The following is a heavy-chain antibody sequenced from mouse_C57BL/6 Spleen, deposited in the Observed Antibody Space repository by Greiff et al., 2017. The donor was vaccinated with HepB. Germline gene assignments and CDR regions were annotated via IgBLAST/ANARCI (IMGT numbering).Heavy chain of an antibody. CDR2: ISSGSSTI. Sequence: DVKLVESGGGLVKPGGSLKLSCAASGFTFSDYGMHWVRQAPEKGLEWVAYISSGSSTIYYADTVKGRFTISRDNAKNTLFLQMTSLRSEDTAMYYCARRYGSSPYAMDYWGQGTSVTVSS. J-gene: IGHJ4*01. CDR1: GFTFSDYG. V-gene: IGHV5-17*01. CDR3: ARRYGSSPYAMDY. D-gene: IGHD1-1*01.